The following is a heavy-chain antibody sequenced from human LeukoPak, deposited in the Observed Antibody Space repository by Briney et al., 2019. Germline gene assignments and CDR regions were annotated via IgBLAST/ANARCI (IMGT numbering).Heavy chain of an antibody. CDR2: ISSSSSTI. CDR3: AKDLHTNYDFWSGYYLNYYYGMDV. V-gene: IGHV3-48*01. J-gene: IGHJ6*02. D-gene: IGHD3-3*01. CDR1: GFTFSSYS. Sequence: PGGSLRLSCAASGFTFSSYSMNWVRQAPGKGLEWVSYISSSSSTIYYADSVKGRFTISRDNSKNTLYLQMNSLRAEDTAVYYCAKDLHTNYDFWSGYYLNYYYGMDVWGQGTTVTVSS.